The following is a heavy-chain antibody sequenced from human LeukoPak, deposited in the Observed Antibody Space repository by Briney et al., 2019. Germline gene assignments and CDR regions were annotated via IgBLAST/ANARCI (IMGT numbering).Heavy chain of an antibody. D-gene: IGHD3-10*02. J-gene: IGHJ6*04. CDR2: ISSSGSTI. CDR3: AELGITMIGGV. V-gene: IGHV3-48*04. CDR1: GFTFRSYS. Sequence: GGSLRLSCTASGFTFRSYSMNWVRQAPGKGLEWVSYISSSGSTIYYADSVKGRFTISRDNAKNSLYLQMNSLRAEDTAVYYCAELGITMIGGVWGKGTTVTISS.